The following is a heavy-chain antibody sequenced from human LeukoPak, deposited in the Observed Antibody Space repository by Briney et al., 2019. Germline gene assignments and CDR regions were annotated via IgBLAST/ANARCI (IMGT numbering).Heavy chain of an antibody. D-gene: IGHD3-9*01. V-gene: IGHV3-48*03. CDR3: XXXXXXXXXXXXXXWLSLTPTYFEY. CDR2: ISSSGSTI. J-gene: IGHJ4*02. CDR1: GDTLSSYE. Sequence: SLRLACAACGDTLSSYEMNLVRQAPGKGLELVSYISSSGSTIYYADSVKGRFTISRDNAKNSLYLQMNSLRAEDTAIYYXXXXXXXXXXXXXXXWLSLTPTYFEYWGQGTLVTVSS.